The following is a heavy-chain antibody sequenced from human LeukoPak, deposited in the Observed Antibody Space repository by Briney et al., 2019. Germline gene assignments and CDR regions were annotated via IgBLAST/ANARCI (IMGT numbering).Heavy chain of an antibody. CDR3: ARHVGAWDSSGYYQSDY. V-gene: IGHV4-39*01. J-gene: IGHJ4*02. Sequence: SETLSLTCTVSGGSISSSSHYWGWIRQPPGKGLEWIGSIYYSGSTYYNPSLKSRVTISVDTSKNQFSLKLSSVTAADTAVYYCARHVGAWDSSGYYQSDYWGQGTLVTVSS. CDR2: IYYSGST. D-gene: IGHD3-22*01. CDR1: GGSISSSSHY.